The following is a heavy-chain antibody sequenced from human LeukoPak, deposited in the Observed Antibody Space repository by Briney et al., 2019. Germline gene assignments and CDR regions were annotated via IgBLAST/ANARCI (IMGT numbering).Heavy chain of an antibody. V-gene: IGHV3-74*01. CDR1: GFTFSSYW. Sequence: GGSLRLSCAASGFTFSSYWMHWVRQAPGKGLVWVSRINSDGSSTSYADSVKGRFTISRDNSKNTLYLQMNSLRAEDTAVYYCAKGSSGYDYYFDYWGQGTLVTVSS. D-gene: IGHD5-12*01. J-gene: IGHJ4*02. CDR3: AKGSSGYDYYFDY. CDR2: INSDGSST.